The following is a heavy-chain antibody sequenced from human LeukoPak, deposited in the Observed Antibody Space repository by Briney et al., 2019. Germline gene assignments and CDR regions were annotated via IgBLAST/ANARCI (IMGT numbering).Heavy chain of an antibody. CDR3: ARDGRLWFGEIDYYYYMDV. D-gene: IGHD3-10*01. Sequence: PGGSLRLSCAASGFTFSSYSMNWVRQAPGKGLEWVSSISSSSSYIYYADSVKGRFTISRDNAKNSLYLQMNSLRAEDTAVYYCARDGRLWFGEIDYYYYMDVWGKGTTVTISS. J-gene: IGHJ6*03. CDR1: GFTFSSYS. CDR2: ISSSSSYI. V-gene: IGHV3-21*01.